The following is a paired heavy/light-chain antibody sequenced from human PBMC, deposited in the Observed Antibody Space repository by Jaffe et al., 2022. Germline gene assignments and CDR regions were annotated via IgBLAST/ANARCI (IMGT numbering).Heavy chain of an antibody. V-gene: IGHV1-58*01. J-gene: IGHJ3*02. CDR2: IVVGSGNT. D-gene: IGHD3-3*01. Sequence: QMQLVQSGPEVKKPGTSVKVSCKASGFTFTSSAVQWVRQARGQRLEWIGWIVVGSGNTNYAQKFQERVTITRDMSTSTAYMELSSLRSEDTAVYYCAADYKAYKTYYDFWSGYLTPHDNAFDIWGQGTMVTVSS. CDR3: AADYKAYKTYYDFWSGYLTPHDNAFDI. CDR1: GFTFTSSA.
Light chain of an antibody. V-gene: IGKV1-39*01. CDR3: QQSYSTGT. CDR1: QSISSY. Sequence: DIQMTQSPSSLSASVGDRVTITCRASQSISSYLNWYQQKPGKAPKLLIYAASSLQSGVPSRFSGSGSGTDFTLTISSLQPEDFATYYCQQSYSTGTFGQGTKVEIK. CDR2: AAS. J-gene: IGKJ1*01.